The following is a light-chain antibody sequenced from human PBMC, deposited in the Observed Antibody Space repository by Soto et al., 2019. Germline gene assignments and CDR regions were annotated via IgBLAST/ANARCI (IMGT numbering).Light chain of an antibody. CDR1: QSVSSSF. Sequence: EVVLTQSPGTLSLSPGERATLSCRASQSVSSSFLAWYQQKPGQAPRLLIHAASTGATGIPARLRGSGSGTDFTLTISSLEPEDSAVYFCHQYADSPQTFGQGTKVEIK. V-gene: IGKV3-20*01. CDR3: HQYADSPQT. CDR2: AAS. J-gene: IGKJ2*01.